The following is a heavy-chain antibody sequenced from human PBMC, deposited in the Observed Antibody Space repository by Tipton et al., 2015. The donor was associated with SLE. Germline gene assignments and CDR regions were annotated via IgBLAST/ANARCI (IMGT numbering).Heavy chain of an antibody. V-gene: IGHV4-39*07. CDR3: ARLGPHSTYSSAWYVNY. CDR2: IYYTGGN. J-gene: IGHJ4*02. D-gene: IGHD6-19*01. CDR1: GDSISSRNLY. Sequence: TLSLTCNVSGDSISSRNLYWGWIRQPPGKGLGWIGRIYYTGGNFFTPSLKRRVTISMDTSKNHFSLRVSSLTAADTAVYYCARLGPHSTYSSAWYVNYWGQGTLVTVSS.